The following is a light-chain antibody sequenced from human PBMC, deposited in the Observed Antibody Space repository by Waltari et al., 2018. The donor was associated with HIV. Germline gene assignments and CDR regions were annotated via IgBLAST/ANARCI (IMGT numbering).Light chain of an antibody. CDR2: EVS. CDR1: SRDVGGSHY. Sequence: QSALTQPASVSGSPGQSITISCTGTSRDVGGSHYVSWYQQHPGKAPKLMIYEVSNRPSGVSNRFSGSKSGNTASLTISGLQAEYEADYYCSSYTSSSTLVFGGGTKLTVL. CDR3: SSYTSSSTLV. J-gene: IGLJ2*01. V-gene: IGLV2-14*01.